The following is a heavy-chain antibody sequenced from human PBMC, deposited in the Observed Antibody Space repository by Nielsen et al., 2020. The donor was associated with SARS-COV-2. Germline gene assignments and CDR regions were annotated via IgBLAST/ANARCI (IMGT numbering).Heavy chain of an antibody. CDR3: AKIDSSSWLYYYYGMDV. J-gene: IGHJ6*02. V-gene: IGHV3-23*01. CDR2: FSGSGGST. D-gene: IGHD6-13*01. Sequence: GGFLRLSCAASGFTFSSYAMSWVRQAPGKGLEWVSAFSGSGGSTYYADSVKGRFTISRDNSKNTLYLQMNSLRAEDTAVYYCAKIDSSSWLYYYYGMDVWGQGTTVTVSS. CDR1: GFTFSSYA.